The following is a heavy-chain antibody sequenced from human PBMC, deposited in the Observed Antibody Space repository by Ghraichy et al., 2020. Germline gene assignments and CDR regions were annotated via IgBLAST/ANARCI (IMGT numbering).Heavy chain of an antibody. Sequence: SETLSLTCTVSGGSISSYYWSWIRQPPGKGLEWIGYIYYSGSTNYNPSLKSRVTISVDTSKNQFSLKLSSVTAADTAVYYCARKQPLTNFLFDPWGQGTLVTVSS. CDR1: GGSISSYY. CDR3: ARKQPLTNFLFDP. D-gene: IGHD2/OR15-2a*01. CDR2: IYYSGST. J-gene: IGHJ5*02. V-gene: IGHV4-59*01.